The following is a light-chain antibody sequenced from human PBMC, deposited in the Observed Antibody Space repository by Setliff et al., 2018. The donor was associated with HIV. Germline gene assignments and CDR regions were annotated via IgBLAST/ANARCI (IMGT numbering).Light chain of an antibody. CDR1: SGDVGRYNL. CDR2: QAS. V-gene: IGLV2-14*02. J-gene: IGLJ1*01. Sequence: QSVLAQPASVSGSHGQSITISCTGTSGDVGRYNLVSWYQQQPGKPPKLMIYQASKRPSGVSNRFSGSKSGNTASLTISGLQAEDEADYYCSSYTNSIPYVFGTGTKVTVL. CDR3: SSYTNSIPYV.